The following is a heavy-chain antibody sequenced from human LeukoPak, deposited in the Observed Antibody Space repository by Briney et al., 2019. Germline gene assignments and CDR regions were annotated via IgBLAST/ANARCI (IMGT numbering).Heavy chain of an antibody. CDR3: ARGPDYYGSGSYPNWFDP. CDR1: GFTFSSYS. CDR2: ISSSSSYI. Sequence: GGSLRLCCAASGFTFSSYSMNWVRQAPGKVLEWVSSISSSSSYIYYADSVKGRFTISRDNAKNSLYLQMNSLRAEDTAVYYCARGPDYYGSGSYPNWFDPWGQGTLVTVSS. J-gene: IGHJ5*02. D-gene: IGHD3-10*01. V-gene: IGHV3-21*01.